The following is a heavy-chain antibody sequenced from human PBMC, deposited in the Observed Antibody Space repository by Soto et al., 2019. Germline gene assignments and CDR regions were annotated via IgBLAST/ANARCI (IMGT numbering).Heavy chain of an antibody. V-gene: IGHV1-18*01. CDR2: ISTYNGNT. J-gene: IGHJ3*02. CDR1: GYPFTTYG. CDR3: ARHMTTVTFDI. Sequence: QVQLVQSGAEVKEPGASVKVSCKPSGYPFTTYGISWVRQAPGQGLEWMGWISTYNGNTNYAQKVQGRVTMTTDTFTSTAYMELRSLRSDDTAVYYCARHMTTVTFDIWGQGTMVTVSS. D-gene: IGHD4-17*01.